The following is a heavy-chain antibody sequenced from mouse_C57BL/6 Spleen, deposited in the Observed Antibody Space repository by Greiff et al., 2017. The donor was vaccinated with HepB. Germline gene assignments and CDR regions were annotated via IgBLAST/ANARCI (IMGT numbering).Heavy chain of an antibody. CDR3: ARGVITTVVATSFDY. Sequence: EVQLQQSGPELVKPGASVKISCKASGYTFTDYYMNWVKQSHGKSLEWIGDINPNNGGTSYNQKFKGKVTLTVDKSSSTAYMELRSLTSEDSAVYYCARGVITTVVATSFDYWGQGTTLTVSS. CDR2: INPNNGGT. D-gene: IGHD1-1*01. CDR1: GYTFTDYY. V-gene: IGHV1-26*01. J-gene: IGHJ2*01.